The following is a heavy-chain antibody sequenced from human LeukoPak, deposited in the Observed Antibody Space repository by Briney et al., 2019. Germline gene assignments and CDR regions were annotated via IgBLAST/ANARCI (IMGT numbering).Heavy chain of an antibody. CDR2: LWSGGAT. CDR1: GLSVNSNH. CDR3: AARGIAGGYFHF. D-gene: IGHD2-21*01. Sequence: GGSLRLSCAASGLSVNSNHMSWVRQAPGKGLEWVATLWSGGATFYADSVKGRFTISRDNFSNTLFLQLGSLRVEDTAMFYCAARGIAGGYFHFWGQGILVTVSS. J-gene: IGHJ4*02. V-gene: IGHV3-53*01.